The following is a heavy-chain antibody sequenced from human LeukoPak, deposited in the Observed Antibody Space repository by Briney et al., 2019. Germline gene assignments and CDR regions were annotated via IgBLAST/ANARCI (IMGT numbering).Heavy chain of an antibody. CDR3: ARVTGYCTTTRCHTYYYYGMDV. Sequence: GESLKISCKGSGYSFTSSWIGWVRQVPGKGLEWMGIIYPGDSETTYSPSLQGQVTISADKSISTAYMQGSSLKASDTAIYYCARVTGYCTTTRCHTYYYYGMDVWGQGTTVTVSS. J-gene: IGHJ6*02. CDR2: IYPGDSET. V-gene: IGHV5-51*01. D-gene: IGHD2-2*02. CDR1: GYSFTSSW.